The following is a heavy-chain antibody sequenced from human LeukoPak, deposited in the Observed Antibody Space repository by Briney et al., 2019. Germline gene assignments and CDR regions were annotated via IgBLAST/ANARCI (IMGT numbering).Heavy chain of an antibody. V-gene: IGHV3-30-3*01. CDR2: ISYDGSNK. Sequence: PGGSLRLSCAASGFTFSSYAMHWVRQAPGKGLEWVAVISYDGSNKYYADSVKGRFTISRDNSKNTLYLQMNNLRAEDTAVYYCAKGTGASAWLADYWGQGTLVTVSS. D-gene: IGHD6-19*01. J-gene: IGHJ4*02. CDR1: GFTFSSYA. CDR3: AKGTGASAWLADY.